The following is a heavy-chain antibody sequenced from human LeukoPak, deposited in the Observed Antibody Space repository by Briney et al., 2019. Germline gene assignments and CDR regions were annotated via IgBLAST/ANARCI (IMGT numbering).Heavy chain of an antibody. CDR3: ARESSSSPALFDY. V-gene: IGHV1-2*04. J-gene: IGHJ4*02. CDR1: GYTFTGYY. CDR2: INPNSGGT. D-gene: IGHD6-13*01. Sequence: GASVKVSCKASGYTFTGYYMHWVRQAPGQGLEWMGWINPNSGGTNYAQKFQGWVTMTRDTSISTAYMELSRLRSDDTAVYYCARESSSSPALFDYWGQGTLVTVSS.